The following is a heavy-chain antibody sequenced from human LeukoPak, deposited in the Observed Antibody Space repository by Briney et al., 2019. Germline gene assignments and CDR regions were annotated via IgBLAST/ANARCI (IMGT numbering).Heavy chain of an antibody. CDR1: GFTVSSNY. D-gene: IGHD5-12*01. J-gene: IGHJ3*02. CDR3: ARERGYGAFDI. CDR2: IYSGGST. V-gene: IGHV3-53*01. Sequence: SGGSLRLSCAASGFTVSSNYMSWVRQAPGKGLEWVSVIYSGGSTYYADSVKGRFTISRDNSKNTLYLQMNSLRAEDTAVYYCARERGYGAFDIWGQGTMVTVSS.